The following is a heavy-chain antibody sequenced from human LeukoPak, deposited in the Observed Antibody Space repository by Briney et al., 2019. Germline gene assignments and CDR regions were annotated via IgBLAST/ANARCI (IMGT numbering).Heavy chain of an antibody. CDR3: AKARGIVGATSFDY. V-gene: IGHV3-23*01. D-gene: IGHD1-26*01. Sequence: TGGSLRLSCAASGFTFSSYDMSWVRQAPGKGLEWVSAISGSGGSTYYADSVKGRFTISRDNSKNTLYLQMNSLRAEDTAVYYCAKARGIVGATSFDYWGQGTLVTVSS. CDR1: GFTFSSYD. CDR2: ISGSGGST. J-gene: IGHJ4*02.